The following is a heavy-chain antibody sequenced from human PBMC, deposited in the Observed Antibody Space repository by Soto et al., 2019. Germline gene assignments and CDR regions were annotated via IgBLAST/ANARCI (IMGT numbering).Heavy chain of an antibody. Sequence: QVQLVQSGAEVKNPGASVKVSCKASGYTFTRYGIGWARQAPGQGLEWMGWINTYNGNTNYAQNVQGRVTLTTDTSKSTDYMELRSLSSNDTAIYYCAMVDVYVTPSPQDVWGQGTTVIVSS. J-gene: IGHJ6*02. V-gene: IGHV1-18*01. CDR1: GYTFTRYG. D-gene: IGHD3-16*01. CDR2: INTYNGNT. CDR3: AMVDVYVTPSPQDV.